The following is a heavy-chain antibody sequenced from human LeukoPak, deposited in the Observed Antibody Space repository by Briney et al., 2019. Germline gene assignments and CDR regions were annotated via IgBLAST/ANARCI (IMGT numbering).Heavy chain of an antibody. J-gene: IGHJ3*02. D-gene: IGHD3-22*01. V-gene: IGHV1-18*01. Sequence: ASEKVSCKASGYTFTSHGITWVRQAPGQGLEWMGWISVYNGNTNYAQKVQARVTMTTDTSTSTAYMELRSLRSDDTAVYYCARSITMIVVVILLCDAFDIWGQGTMVTVSS. CDR1: GYTFTSHG. CDR3: ARSITMIVVVILLCDAFDI. CDR2: ISVYNGNT.